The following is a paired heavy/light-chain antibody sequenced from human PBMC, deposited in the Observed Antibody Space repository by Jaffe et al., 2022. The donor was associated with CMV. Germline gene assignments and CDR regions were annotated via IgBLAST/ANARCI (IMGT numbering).Heavy chain of an antibody. V-gene: IGHV3-53*01. Sequence: EVQLVESGGGLIQPGGSLRLSCAASGFTVSSNYMSWVRQAPGKGLEWVSVIHSGGGTNYADSVKGRFTISRDISKNMLYLQMNSLRAEDTAVYFCARGGDYTTWYFFQHWGQGTLVTVSS. D-gene: IGHD5-12*01. J-gene: IGHJ1*01. CDR2: IHSGGGT. CDR3: ARGGDYTTWYFFQH. CDR1: GFTVSSNY.
Light chain of an antibody. CDR3: MQALQTPPT. CDR1: QSLLHSNGFHY. V-gene: IGKV2-28*01. CDR2: LGS. Sequence: DIVMTQSPLSLPVTPGEPASISCRSSQSLLHSNGFHYLDWYLQKPGKSPQLLIYLGSNRASGVPDRFSGSGSGTDFTLKISRVEAEDVGVYYCMQALQTPPTFGQGTKVEIK. J-gene: IGKJ1*01.